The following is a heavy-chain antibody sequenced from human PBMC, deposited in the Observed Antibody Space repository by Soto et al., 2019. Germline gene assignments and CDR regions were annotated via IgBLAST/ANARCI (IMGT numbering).Heavy chain of an antibody. Sequence: PSETLSLTCTVSGGSISSGGYYWSWIRQHPGKGLEWIGYIYYSGSTYYNPSLKSRVTISVDTSKNQFSLKLSSVTAADTAVYYCALGGRLGNFDYWGQGTMVTVYS. CDR2: IYYSGST. CDR1: GGSISSGGYY. D-gene: IGHD7-27*01. J-gene: IGHJ4*02. V-gene: IGHV4-31*03. CDR3: ALGGRLGNFDY.